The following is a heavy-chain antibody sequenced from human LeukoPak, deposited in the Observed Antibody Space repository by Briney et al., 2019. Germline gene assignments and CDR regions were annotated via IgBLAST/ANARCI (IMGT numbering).Heavy chain of an antibody. Sequence: ASVKVFCKASGYTFTSYGINWVRQAPGQGLEWMGWISAYNGNTIYAQKFQGRVTMTTDTSTSTAYMELRSLRSDDTAAYYCARSPGIAAAGTLYYFDYWGQGTLVTVSS. D-gene: IGHD6-13*01. CDR1: GYTFTSYG. V-gene: IGHV1-18*01. J-gene: IGHJ4*02. CDR3: ARSPGIAAAGTLYYFDY. CDR2: ISAYNGNT.